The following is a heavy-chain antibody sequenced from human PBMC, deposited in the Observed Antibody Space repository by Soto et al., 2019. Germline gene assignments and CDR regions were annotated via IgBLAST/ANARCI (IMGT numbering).Heavy chain of an antibody. D-gene: IGHD3-22*01. V-gene: IGHV1-18*01. CDR2: ISAHNGNT. CDR3: ARATYYYDSGGYYYISYFDY. J-gene: IGHJ4*01. Sequence: GASVKVSCKASGYTFTSYGITWVRQAPGQGLEWMGWISAHNGNTDYAQKLQGRVIVTRDTSTSTAYMELRSLRSDDTAMYYCARATYYYDSGGYYYISYFDYWG. CDR1: GYTFTSYG.